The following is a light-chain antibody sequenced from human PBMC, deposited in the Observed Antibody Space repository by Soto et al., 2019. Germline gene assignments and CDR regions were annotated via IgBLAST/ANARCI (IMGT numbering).Light chain of an antibody. CDR2: GAS. J-gene: IGKJ2*01. CDR1: QSVTSGY. CDR3: QQYLSSPYT. V-gene: IGKV3-20*01. Sequence: EIVLTQSPGTLSLSPGERATLSCRASQSVTSGYLAWYQQKPGQAPSLLIYGASGRATGIPDRFSGSGSGTDFTLTISRLEPEDFAVYYCQQYLSSPYTFGQGTRLEIK.